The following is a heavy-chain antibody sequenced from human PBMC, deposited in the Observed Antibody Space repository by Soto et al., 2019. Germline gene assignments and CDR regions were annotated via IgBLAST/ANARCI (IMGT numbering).Heavy chain of an antibody. CDR2: VSNSGYST. CDR1: GFTFSNYA. D-gene: IGHD2-21*02. J-gene: IGHJ4*02. Sequence: EVQLLESGGGLVQPGGSLRLSCAASGFTFSNYAMSWVRQAPGKGLEWVSTVSNSGYSTYYADSVKGRFTISRDNPKNTLYLQMNSLRAEDTAAYYCALATAFDYWGQGTLVTVSS. V-gene: IGHV3-23*01. CDR3: ALATAFDY.